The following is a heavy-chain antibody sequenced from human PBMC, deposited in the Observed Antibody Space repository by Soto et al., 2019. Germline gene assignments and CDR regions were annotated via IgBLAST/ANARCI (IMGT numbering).Heavy chain of an antibody. CDR1: GFTFTSSA. D-gene: IGHD2-2*01. CDR3: AAGGGYCSSTSCYLYYYGMDV. CDR2: IVVGSGNT. V-gene: IGHV1-58*01. J-gene: IGHJ6*02. Sequence: GASVKVSCKASGFTFTSSAVQWVRQARGQRLEWIGWIVVGSGNTNYAQKFQERVTITRDMSTSTAYMELSSLRSEDTAVYYCAAGGGYCSSTSCYLYYYGMDVWGQGTTVTVS.